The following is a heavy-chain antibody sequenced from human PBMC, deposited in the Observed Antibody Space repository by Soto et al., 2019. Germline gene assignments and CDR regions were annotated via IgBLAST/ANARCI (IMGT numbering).Heavy chain of an antibody. CDR1: GGSISSSSYY. V-gene: IGHV4-39*07. J-gene: IGHJ4*02. CDR3: ARVRREYDNSGPVDY. D-gene: IGHD3-22*01. Sequence: SQTLSLTCTVSGGSISSSSYYWGWIRQPPGKGLEWIGTFYYSGSTYYNPSLQSRVTMSVDRSRNQFSLKLNSVTAADTAVYYCARVRREYDNSGPVDYWGQGTLVTVSS. CDR2: FYYSGST.